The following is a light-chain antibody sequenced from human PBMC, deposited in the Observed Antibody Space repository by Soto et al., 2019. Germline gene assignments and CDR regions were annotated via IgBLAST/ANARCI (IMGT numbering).Light chain of an antibody. V-gene: IGKV1-39*01. CDR1: QSISSY. CDR2: AAS. J-gene: IGKJ4*01. CDR3: QQSYSTPLT. Sequence: IQLTQSPSSLSASVGDRVTITCQASQSISSYLNWYQQKPGKAPKLLIYAASSLQSGVPSRFSGSGSGTDFTLTISSLQPEDFATYYCQQSYSTPLTFGGGTEVDIK.